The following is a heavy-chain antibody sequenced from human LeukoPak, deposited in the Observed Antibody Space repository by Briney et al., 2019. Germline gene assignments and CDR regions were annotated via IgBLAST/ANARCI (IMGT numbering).Heavy chain of an antibody. V-gene: IGHV4-59*01. D-gene: IGHD3-22*01. J-gene: IGHJ6*03. CDR2: IYSSGST. Sequence: KPSETLFLTCTVSGGSINYYYWSWIRQPPGKGLEYIGYIYSSGSTNYNPSLKSRVTMSVDTSKNQFSLKLSSVTAADTAVYYCARDSRYSDTSGYYYSHYYMDVWGKGTTVTVSS. CDR3: ARDSRYSDTSGYYYSHYYMDV. CDR1: GGSINYYY.